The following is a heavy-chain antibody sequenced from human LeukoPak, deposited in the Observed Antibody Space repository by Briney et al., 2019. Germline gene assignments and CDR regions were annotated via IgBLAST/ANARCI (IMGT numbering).Heavy chain of an antibody. V-gene: IGHV3-7*01. D-gene: IGHD1-14*01. CDR2: IKQDGSEK. CDR3: ARDNPRSYYYYMDV. CDR1: GFTFSSYW. Sequence: GGSLRLSCAASGFTFSSYWMSWVRQAPGKGLEWVANIKQDGSEKYYVDSVKGRFTISRDNAKNSLYLQMNSLGAEDTAVYYCARDNPRSYYYYMDVWGKGTTVTVSS. J-gene: IGHJ6*03.